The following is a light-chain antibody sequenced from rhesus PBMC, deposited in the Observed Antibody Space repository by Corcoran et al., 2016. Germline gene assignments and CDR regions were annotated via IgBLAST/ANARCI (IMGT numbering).Light chain of an antibody. Sequence: DIQMTQSPSSLSASVGDTVTITCRARQTIRTYLDWYQQKPGKFLNLLIYKAASLQSGVPSRFSGRGSWTDFTLTISSLPPEDFATYYCLQYSSSPFTFGPGTKLDIK. CDR1: QTIRTY. V-gene: IGKV1-22*01. CDR2: KAA. J-gene: IGKJ3*01. CDR3: LQYSSSPFT.